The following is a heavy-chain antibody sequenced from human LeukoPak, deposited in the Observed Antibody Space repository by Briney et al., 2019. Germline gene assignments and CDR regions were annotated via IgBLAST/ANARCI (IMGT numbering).Heavy chain of an antibody. CDR2: IYTSGST. J-gene: IGHJ6*03. D-gene: IGHD1-7*01. V-gene: IGHV4-4*07. Sequence: PSETLSLTCTVSGGSISSYYWSWIRQPAGKGLEWIGRIYTSGSTNYNPSLKSRVTMSVDTSKNQFSLKLSSVTAADTAVYYCARGSGTTSDYYYMDVWGKGTTVTVYS. CDR1: GGSISSYY. CDR3: ARGSGTTSDYYYMDV.